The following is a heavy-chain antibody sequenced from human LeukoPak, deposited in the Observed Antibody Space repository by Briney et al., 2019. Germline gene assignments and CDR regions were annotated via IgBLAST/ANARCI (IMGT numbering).Heavy chain of an antibody. J-gene: IGHJ6*03. CDR3: ARAVRAAAGTLFSAFNYYYYYMDV. D-gene: IGHD6-13*01. Sequence: SETLSLTCAVYGGSFSGYYWSWIRQPPGKGLEWIGEINHSGGTNYNPSLKSRVTISVDTSKNQFSLKLSSVTAADTAVYYSARAVRAAAGTLFSAFNYYYYYMDVWGKGTTVTVSS. CDR2: INHSGGT. V-gene: IGHV4-34*01. CDR1: GGSFSGYY.